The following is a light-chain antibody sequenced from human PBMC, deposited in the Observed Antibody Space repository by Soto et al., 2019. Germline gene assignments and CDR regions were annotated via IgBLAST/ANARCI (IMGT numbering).Light chain of an antibody. CDR2: EVS. Sequence: QSALTQPPSASGSPGQSVAISCTGTSSDIGAYKFVSWYQQHPGKAPKLIIYEVSIRPSGVPDRFSGSKSGNTASLTVSGLLAEDEADYYGSLYAGSNNVVFGGGTKVTVL. CDR3: SLYAGSNNVV. V-gene: IGLV2-8*01. J-gene: IGLJ2*01. CDR1: SSDIGAYKF.